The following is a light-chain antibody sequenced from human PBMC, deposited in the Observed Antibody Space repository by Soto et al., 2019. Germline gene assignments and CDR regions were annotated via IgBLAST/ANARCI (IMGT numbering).Light chain of an antibody. CDR2: AAS. Sequence: DIQMTQSPSSLSASVGDRVAISCRASQSINNYLNWYQQKPGKAPKLLIFAASSLHSGVPSRFSGSGSGTDFTLTISSLQPEDFGTYYCQQTYRTPMYTFGQGTKLEIK. CDR3: QQTYRTPMYT. CDR1: QSINNY. J-gene: IGKJ2*01. V-gene: IGKV1-39*01.